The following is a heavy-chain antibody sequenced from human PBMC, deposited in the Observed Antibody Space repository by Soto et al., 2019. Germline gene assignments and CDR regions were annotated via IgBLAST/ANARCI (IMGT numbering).Heavy chain of an antibody. CDR2: ISYDGSNK. CDR3: ATELGSYYDY. J-gene: IGHJ4*02. Sequence: QVQLVESGGGVVQPGRSLRLSCAASGFTFSSYAMHWVRQAPGKGLEWVAVISYDGSNKYYADSVKGRFTISRDNSKNTRYLQMNSLRAEDTAVYYCATELGSYYDYWGQGTLVTVSS. V-gene: IGHV3-30-3*01. CDR1: GFTFSSYA. D-gene: IGHD1-26*01.